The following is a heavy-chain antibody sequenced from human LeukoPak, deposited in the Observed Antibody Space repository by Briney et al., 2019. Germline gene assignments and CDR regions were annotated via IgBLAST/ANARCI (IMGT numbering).Heavy chain of an antibody. CDR3: AKDLAGVVVTAAMFR. CDR2: ISGSGGST. CDR1: GFTFSSYA. J-gene: IGHJ4*02. D-gene: IGHD2-2*01. V-gene: IGHV3-23*01. Sequence: GGSLRLSCAASGFTFSSYAMSWVRQAPGKGLEWVSAISGSGGSTYYADSVKGRFTISRDNSKNTLYLQMNSLRAEDTAVYYCAKDLAGVVVTAAMFRWGQGTLVTVSS.